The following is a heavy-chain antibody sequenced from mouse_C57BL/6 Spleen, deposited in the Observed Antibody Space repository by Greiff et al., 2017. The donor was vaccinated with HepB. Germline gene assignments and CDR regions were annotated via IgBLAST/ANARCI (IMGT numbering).Heavy chain of an antibody. CDR3: ARDPDSSGYAFAY. CDR2: ISDGGSYT. CDR1: GFTFSSYA. D-gene: IGHD3-2*02. V-gene: IGHV5-4*01. J-gene: IGHJ3*01. Sequence: EVQVVESGGGLVKPGGSLKLSCAASGFTFSSYAMSWVRQTPEKRLEWVATISDGGSYTYYPDNVKGRFTISRDNAKNNLYLQMSHLKSEDTAMYYCARDPDSSGYAFAYWGQGTLVTVSA.